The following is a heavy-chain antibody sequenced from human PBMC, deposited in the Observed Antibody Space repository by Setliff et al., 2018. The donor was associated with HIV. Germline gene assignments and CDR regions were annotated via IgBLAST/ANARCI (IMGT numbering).Heavy chain of an antibody. CDR3: ARHVRYSGSGSYSFDY. CDR2: IYNSAST. V-gene: IGHV4-59*08. J-gene: IGHJ4*02. Sequence: SETLSLTCTVSGGSISSYYWSWIRQPPGKGLEWIGYIYNSASTNYNPSLKSRVTISVDTSKKQFSLKLNSVTAADTAVYYCARHVRYSGSGSYSFDYWGQGTLVTVSS. CDR1: GGSISSYY. D-gene: IGHD3-10*01.